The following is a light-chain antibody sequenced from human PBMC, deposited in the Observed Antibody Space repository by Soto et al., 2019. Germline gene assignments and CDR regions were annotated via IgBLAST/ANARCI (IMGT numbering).Light chain of an antibody. CDR3: MQGTHWPET. Sequence: DIVMTQSPLSLPVTPGEPASISCRSSQSLLHSNGYTYLDWYLQKPGQSPQLLIYWGSNRASGVPDRFSGSGSGTDFTLKISRVEAEDVGVYYCMQGTHWPETFGQGTKVDIK. CDR1: QSLLHSNGYTY. V-gene: IGKV2-28*01. CDR2: WGS. J-gene: IGKJ1*01.